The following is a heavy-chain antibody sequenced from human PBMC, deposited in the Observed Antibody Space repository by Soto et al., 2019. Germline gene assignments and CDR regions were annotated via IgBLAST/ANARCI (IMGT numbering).Heavy chain of an antibody. Sequence: QVQLVQSGAEVKKPGASVKVSCKASGYTFATYDFACVRQATGQGFEWMGWMNPNTGNTGYAQAFRGRVTMTRNTSITTAYMELSSLRSEDTDVYFCARRKERSGPYYLDYWGQGTLVTVSS. V-gene: IGHV1-8*01. CDR3: ARRKERSGPYYLDY. CDR1: GYTFATYD. J-gene: IGHJ4*02. CDR2: MNPNTGNT. D-gene: IGHD6-25*01.